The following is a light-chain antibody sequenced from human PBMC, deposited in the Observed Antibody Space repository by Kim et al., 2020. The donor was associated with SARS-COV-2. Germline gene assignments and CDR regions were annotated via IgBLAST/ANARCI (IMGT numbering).Light chain of an antibody. Sequence: GQSITICCTGTRDDVGGYNYVYWDQQPPGKAPKLMIYDVSKRPSGVSNRFSCSKSGNTASLTSSGLQAEEEADYYCSSYTSSSTWVFGGGTQLTVL. CDR3: SSYTSSSTWV. V-gene: IGLV2-14*04. CDR2: DVS. CDR1: RDDVGGYNY. J-gene: IGLJ3*02.